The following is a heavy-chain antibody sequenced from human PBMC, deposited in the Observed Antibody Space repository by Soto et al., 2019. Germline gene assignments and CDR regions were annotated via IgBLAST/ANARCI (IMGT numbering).Heavy chain of an antibody. V-gene: IGHV4-34*01. D-gene: IGHD3-10*01. CDR1: GGSFSENY. Sequence: QVHLEQWGAGLLKPSETLSLSCGVSGGSFSENYWTWFRQPPGKGLEWIGEISPRGTTKYVQSLRCRVNISKASSKHQFSLKVPSVTAADTAVYCCATSSGFGTHPEMWGQGTLVTVSS. CDR3: ATSSGFGTHPEM. CDR2: ISPRGTT. J-gene: IGHJ1*01.